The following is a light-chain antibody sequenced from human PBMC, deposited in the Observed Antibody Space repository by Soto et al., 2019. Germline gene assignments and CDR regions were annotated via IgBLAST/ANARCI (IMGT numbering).Light chain of an antibody. J-gene: IGLJ3*02. V-gene: IGLV2-11*01. Sequence: QSVLTQPRSVSGSPGQSITLSCDGSTSDVGAYNLVSWYQQHPGEAPKLMIYDVINRPSGVPYRFSGSKSGNTASLTISGLQADDEADYYCCSYAGNFIWVFGGGTKSPS. CDR1: TSDVGAYNL. CDR3: CSYAGNFIWV. CDR2: DVI.